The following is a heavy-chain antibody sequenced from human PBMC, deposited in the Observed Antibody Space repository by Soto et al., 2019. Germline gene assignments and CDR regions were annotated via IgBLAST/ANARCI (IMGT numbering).Heavy chain of an antibody. V-gene: IGHV1-8*01. D-gene: IGHD3-22*01. CDR1: GYTFTSYD. CDR3: ARVSRFYYYDSSGYGWPMDAFDI. CDR2: MNPNSGDT. Sequence: ASVKVSCKASGYTFTSYDINWVRQATGQGLEWMGWMNPNSGDTGYAQKFQGRVTMTRNTSISTAYMELSSLRSEDTAVYYCARVSRFYYYDSSGYGWPMDAFDIWGQGTMVTVSS. J-gene: IGHJ3*02.